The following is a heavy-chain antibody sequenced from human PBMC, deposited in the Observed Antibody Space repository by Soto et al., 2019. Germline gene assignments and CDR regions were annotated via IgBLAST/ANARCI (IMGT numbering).Heavy chain of an antibody. D-gene: IGHD5-12*01. CDR2: ISSSSSTI. CDR1: GFTFSSYS. J-gene: IGHJ6*02. Sequence: PGGSLRLSCAASGFTFSSYSMNWVRQAPGKGLEWVSYISSSSSTIYYADSVKGRFTISRDNAKNSLYLQMNSLRDEDTAVYYCAREEWLRFIFRLRDKAQNYGMDVWGQGTTVTVSS. CDR3: AREEWLRFIFRLRDKAQNYGMDV. V-gene: IGHV3-48*02.